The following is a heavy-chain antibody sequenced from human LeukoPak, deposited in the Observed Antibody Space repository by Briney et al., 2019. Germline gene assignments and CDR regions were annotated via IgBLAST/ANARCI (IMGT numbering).Heavy chain of an antibody. D-gene: IGHD5-18*01. J-gene: IGHJ5*02. CDR3: ARHVLYSYGPQWWFDP. CDR2: FYPGDSDT. CDR1: GYRLKSLW. V-gene: IGHV5-51*01. Sequence: GESLKISRKGPGYRLKSLWIGRGRPMPGKGREWMGMFYPGDSDTRYSPSFQGQVTISADKSISTAYLQWSSLKASDTAMYYCARHVLYSYGPQWWFDPWGQGTLVTVSS.